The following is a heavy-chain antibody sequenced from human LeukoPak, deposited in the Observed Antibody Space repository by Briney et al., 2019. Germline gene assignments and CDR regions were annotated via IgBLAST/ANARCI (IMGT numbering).Heavy chain of an antibody. J-gene: IGHJ4*02. V-gene: IGHV3-74*01. CDR2: ISSDGANA. CDR3: AKYDSSGYYYYFDY. Sequence: GGSLRLSCAASGFTFSTYWMHWVRQVPGKGLVWVSRISSDGANANYADSVKGRFTISRDNAKNTLYLQMNSLRAEDTAVYYCAKYDSSGYYYYFDYWGQGTLVTVSS. CDR1: GFTFSTYW. D-gene: IGHD3-22*01.